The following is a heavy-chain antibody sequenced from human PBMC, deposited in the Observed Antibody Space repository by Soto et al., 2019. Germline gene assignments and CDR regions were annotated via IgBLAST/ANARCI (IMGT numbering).Heavy chain of an antibody. D-gene: IGHD5-12*01. V-gene: IGHV3-23*01. Sequence: GGSLRLSCAASGFTFCSYAMSWVRQAPGKGLEWVSAIRGNGGNKYYADSVKGRFTISRDNSKNTLYLQMNSLRAEDTAVYYCARDRSGYSGYDITGMDVWGQGTTVTVSS. CDR2: IRGNGGNK. CDR1: GFTFCSYA. J-gene: IGHJ6*02. CDR3: ARDRSGYSGYDITGMDV.